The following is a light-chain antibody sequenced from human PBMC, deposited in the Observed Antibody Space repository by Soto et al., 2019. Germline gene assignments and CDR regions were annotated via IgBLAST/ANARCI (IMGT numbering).Light chain of an antibody. CDR1: QSVSSSY. J-gene: IGKJ1*01. CDR3: QQYGSSPPWT. V-gene: IGKV3-20*01. Sequence: EIRLTKAPGILPLSHGERATLSCRASQSVSSSYLAWYQQKPGQAPRLLIYGASSRATGIPDRFSGSGSGTDFTLTISRLEPEDFAVYYCQQYGSSPPWTFGQGTKVDIK. CDR2: GAS.